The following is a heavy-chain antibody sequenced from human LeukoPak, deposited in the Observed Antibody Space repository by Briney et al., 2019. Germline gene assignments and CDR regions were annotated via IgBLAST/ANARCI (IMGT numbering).Heavy chain of an antibody. Sequence: SETLSLTCTVSGGSISSGSYYWSWIRQPAGKGLEWIGRIYTSGSTNYNPSLKSRVTISVDTSKNQFSLKLSSVTAADTAVYYCASGDSSGYKVDYWGQGTLVTVSS. V-gene: IGHV4-61*02. D-gene: IGHD3-22*01. CDR3: ASGDSSGYKVDY. J-gene: IGHJ4*02. CDR2: IYTSGST. CDR1: GGSISSGSYY.